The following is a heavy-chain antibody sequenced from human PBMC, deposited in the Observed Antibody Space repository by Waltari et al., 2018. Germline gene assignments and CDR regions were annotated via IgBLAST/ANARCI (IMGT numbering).Heavy chain of an antibody. Sequence: QVQLQQWGAGLLKPSETLSLTCAVYGGSFSGYYWSWIRQPPGKGLEWIGEINHSGSTNYNPSRKSRVTISVDTSKNQFSLKLSSVTAADTAVYYCARGGWELLYYYYYMDVWGKGTTVTVSS. CDR2: INHSGST. D-gene: IGHD1-26*01. CDR1: GGSFSGYY. CDR3: ARGGWELLYYYYYMDV. J-gene: IGHJ6*03. V-gene: IGHV4-34*01.